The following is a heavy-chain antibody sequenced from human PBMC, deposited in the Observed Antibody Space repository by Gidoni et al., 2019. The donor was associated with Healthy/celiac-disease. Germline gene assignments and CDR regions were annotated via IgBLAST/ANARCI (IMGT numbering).Heavy chain of an antibody. V-gene: IGHV4-59*01. CDR1: GGSISSYS. Sequence: QVQLQESGPGLVKPSETLSLPCTVSGGSISSYSWSWIRQPPGKGLEWIGYIYYSGSTNYNPSLKSRVTISVDTSKNQFSLKLSSVTAADTAVYYCAREYLHSGSYPTWGQGTLVTVSS. J-gene: IGHJ5*02. CDR3: AREYLHSGSYPT. D-gene: IGHD1-26*01. CDR2: IYYSGST.